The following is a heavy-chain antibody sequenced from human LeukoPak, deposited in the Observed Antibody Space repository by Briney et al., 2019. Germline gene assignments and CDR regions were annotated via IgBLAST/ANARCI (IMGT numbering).Heavy chain of an antibody. V-gene: IGHV1-69*13. CDR2: IIPIFATA. D-gene: IGHD3-22*01. CDR1: GGTFSSYA. J-gene: IGHJ4*02. Sequence: SVKVSCKASGGTFSSYAISWVRQAPGQGLEWMGGIIPIFATANYAQKFQGRVTITADESTSTAYMELSSLRSEDTAAYYCARGPITTRSHFDYWGQGTLVTVSS. CDR3: ARGPITTRSHFDY.